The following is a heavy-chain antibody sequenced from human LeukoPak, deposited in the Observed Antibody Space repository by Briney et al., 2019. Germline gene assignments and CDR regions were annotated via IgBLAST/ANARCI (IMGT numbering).Heavy chain of an antibody. CDR1: GFTLSSYR. CDR3: ARGLTYYYGSGVDY. V-gene: IGHV3-7*01. Sequence: GGSLRLSCAASGFTLSSYRMSWVRQAPGKGLEWVANIKQDGSEKYYVDSVKGRFTISRDNAKNSLYLQMNSLRAEDTAVYYCARGLTYYYGSGVDYWGQGTLVTVSS. CDR2: IKQDGSEK. D-gene: IGHD3-10*01. J-gene: IGHJ4*02.